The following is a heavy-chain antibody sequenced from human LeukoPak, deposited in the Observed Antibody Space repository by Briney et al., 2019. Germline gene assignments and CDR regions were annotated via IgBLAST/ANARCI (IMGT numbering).Heavy chain of an antibody. D-gene: IGHD5-24*01. CDR2: IYYSGST. V-gene: IGHV4-59*01. CDR3: ARLRWLQLRYFDY. J-gene: IGHJ4*02. Sequence: SETLSLTCTVSGGSISSYYWGWIRQPPGKGLEWIGYIYYSGSTNYNPSLKSRVTISVDTSKNQFSLKLSSVTAADTAVYYCARLRWLQLRYFDYWGQGTLVTVSS. CDR1: GGSISSYY.